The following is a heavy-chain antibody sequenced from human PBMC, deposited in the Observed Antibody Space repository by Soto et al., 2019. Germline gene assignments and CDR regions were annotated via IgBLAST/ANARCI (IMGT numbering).Heavy chain of an antibody. V-gene: IGHV3-30*18. Sequence: GGSLRLSCAGSGFTFSSYGIHWVRQAPGKGLEWAALISYDGGNEKYTESVKDRFTISRDDSHNVAYLQMSSLRTEDTAMYYCAKDRYSGTYPTDFDYWGQGSLVTVS. CDR1: GFTFSSYG. D-gene: IGHD1-26*01. J-gene: IGHJ4*02. CDR2: ISYDGGNE. CDR3: AKDRYSGTYPTDFDY.